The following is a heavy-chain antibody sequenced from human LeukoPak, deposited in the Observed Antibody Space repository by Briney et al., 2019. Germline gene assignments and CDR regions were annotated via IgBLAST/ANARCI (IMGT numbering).Heavy chain of an antibody. CDR2: INSDGGST. V-gene: IGHV3-74*01. D-gene: IGHD6-19*01. J-gene: IGHJ4*02. CDR3: AVAGSSDYYFDY. Sequence: GGSLRLSCAASGFTFSSYWMHWVRQAPGKGLVWVSRINSDGGSTSYADSVKGRFTISRDNAKNTLYLQMNSLRAEDTAVYYCAVAGSSDYYFDYWGQGTLVTVSS. CDR1: GFTFSSYW.